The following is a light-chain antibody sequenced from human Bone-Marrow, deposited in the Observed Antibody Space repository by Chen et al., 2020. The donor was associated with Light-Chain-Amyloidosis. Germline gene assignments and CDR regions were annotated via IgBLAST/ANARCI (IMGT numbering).Light chain of an antibody. CDR3: QVWDRSSDRPV. CDR1: NIGPTS. CDR2: DDR. J-gene: IGLJ3*02. Sequence: SYVLTQPSSASVAPGQMATLACGGNNIGPTSVHWYQQTPGQAPLLVVNDDRHRPSGSPERWSGSNSGNTATLTISRVEAGDEADYYCQVWDRSSDRPVFGGGTKLTVL. V-gene: IGLV3-21*02.